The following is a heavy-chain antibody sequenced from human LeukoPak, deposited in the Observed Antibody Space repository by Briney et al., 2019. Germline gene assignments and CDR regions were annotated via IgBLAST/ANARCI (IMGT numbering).Heavy chain of an antibody. Sequence: PSETLSHTCTVSGGSISSGGYYWSWIRQHPGKGLEWIGYIYYSGSTYYNPSLKSRVTISVDTSKNQFSLKLSSVTAADTAVYYCARGIGIAAADHFDYWGQGTLVTVSS. J-gene: IGHJ4*02. D-gene: IGHD6-13*01. CDR2: IYYSGST. CDR3: ARGIGIAAADHFDY. V-gene: IGHV4-31*03. CDR1: GGSISSGGYY.